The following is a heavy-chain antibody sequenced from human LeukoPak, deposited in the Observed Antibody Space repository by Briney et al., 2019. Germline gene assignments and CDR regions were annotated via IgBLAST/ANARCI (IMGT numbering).Heavy chain of an antibody. V-gene: IGHV4-59*08. CDR1: GDPITSDY. CDR2: LSYSGST. D-gene: IGHD5-24*01. CDR3: ARRVTYYYDRDGYHAYFDY. Sequence: SETLSLTCTVSGDPITSDYWSWIRQPPGKGLEWIGFLSYSGSTNYNPSLKSRVTTSLDTSKNQFSLRLRFVTAADTAVYYCARRVTYYYDRDGYHAYFDYWGQGTLVIVSS. J-gene: IGHJ4*02.